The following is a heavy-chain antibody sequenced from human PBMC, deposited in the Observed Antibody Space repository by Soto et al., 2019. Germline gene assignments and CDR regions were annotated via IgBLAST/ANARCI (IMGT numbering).Heavy chain of an antibody. D-gene: IGHD4-4*01. Sequence: ASVKVSCKASGYTFTSYDINWVRQATGQGLEWMGWMNPNSGNTGYAQKFQGRVTMTRDTSTHTVYMELSSLRSEDTAVYYCATKTYAYSNFLDYWGQGTLVTVSS. CDR3: ATKTYAYSNFLDY. CDR1: GYTFTSYD. V-gene: IGHV1-8*01. CDR2: MNPNSGNT. J-gene: IGHJ4*02.